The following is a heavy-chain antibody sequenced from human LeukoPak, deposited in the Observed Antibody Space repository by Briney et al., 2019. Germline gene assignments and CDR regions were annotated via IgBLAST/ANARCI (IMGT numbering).Heavy chain of an antibody. CDR2: ISVTGGST. D-gene: IGHD3-10*01. CDR3: ARDRYHYYGSGTYFGYYYMDV. CDR1: GLTFSSYA. J-gene: IGHJ6*03. Sequence: GGSLRHSCAASGLTFSSYAMSGVRQAPGKGLEWVSAISVTGGSTYYADSVKGRFTISRDNAKNSVYLQMNSLRAEDTALYYCARDRYHYYGSGTYFGYYYMDVWGKGATVTISS. V-gene: IGHV3-23*01.